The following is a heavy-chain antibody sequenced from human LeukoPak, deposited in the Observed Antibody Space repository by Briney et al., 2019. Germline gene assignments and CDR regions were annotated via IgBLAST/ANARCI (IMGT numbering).Heavy chain of an antibody. V-gene: IGHV3-23*01. J-gene: IGHJ3*01. CDR3: AKCSASYSNDAFDV. CDR2: IRGGGSNT. Sequence: QPGGSLRLSCAASGFTFNNYAMNWVRQAPGKGLEWVSYIRGGGSNTRYSDSVKGRFIISRDNSKNILYLKMNSLRAEDTAIYYCAKCSASYSNDAFDVWGRGTMVTVSS. CDR1: GFTFNNYA. D-gene: IGHD3-10*02.